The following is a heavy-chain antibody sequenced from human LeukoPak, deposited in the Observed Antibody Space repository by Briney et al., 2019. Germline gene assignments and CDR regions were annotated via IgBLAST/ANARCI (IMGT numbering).Heavy chain of an antibody. CDR1: GFSLSKHY. CDR2: TRNRADSYTT. D-gene: IGHD4-17*01. Sequence: GGSLRLSCAASGFSLSKHYMDSVRQAPGKGLEWVGRTRNRADSYTTEYAASVRGRFIISRDDSKNSLFLQMNSLKTEDTAVYFCARGFDYGDGFDYWGQGTLVTVSS. V-gene: IGHV3-72*01. J-gene: IGHJ4*02. CDR3: ARGFDYGDGFDY.